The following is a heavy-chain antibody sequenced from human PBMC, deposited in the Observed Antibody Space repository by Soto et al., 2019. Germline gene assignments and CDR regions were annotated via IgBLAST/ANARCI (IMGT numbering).Heavy chain of an antibody. CDR3: ARESGCSYGFNCFDP. CDR1: GGSISSYY. D-gene: IGHD5-18*01. Sequence: SETLSLTCTVSGGSISSYYWSWIRQPPGKGLEWIGYIYDSGSTNYNSSLKSRVTISVDTSKNQFSLKMSSVTAADTAVYYCARESGCSYGFNCFDPWGQGTLVTVSS. J-gene: IGHJ5*02. V-gene: IGHV4-59*01. CDR2: IYDSGST.